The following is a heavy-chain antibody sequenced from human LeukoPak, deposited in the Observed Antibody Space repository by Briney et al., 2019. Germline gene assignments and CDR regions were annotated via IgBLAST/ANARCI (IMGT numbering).Heavy chain of an antibody. Sequence: PGGSLRLSSAASGFTFSSYSMNWVRQAPGKGLEWVSSISSSSSYTYYADSVKGRFTISRDNAKNSLYLQMNSLRAEDTAVYYCARVIQTFYYDSSGYYSSASNDFWGQGTLVTVSS. D-gene: IGHD3-22*01. CDR2: ISSSSSYT. V-gene: IGHV3-21*01. J-gene: IGHJ4*02. CDR1: GFTFSSYS. CDR3: ARVIQTFYYDSSGYYSSASNDF.